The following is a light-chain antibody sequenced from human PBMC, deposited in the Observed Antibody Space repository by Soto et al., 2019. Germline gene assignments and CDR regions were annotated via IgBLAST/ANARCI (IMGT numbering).Light chain of an antibody. J-gene: IGKJ1*01. Sequence: IVLIQSPATLSVSPGXRATLSCRASQSVSSNLAWYQQKPGQAPRLLIYGASTRATGIPARFSGSGSGTEFTLTISSLQSEDFAVYYCQQYNNWPRTFGQGTKVDIK. CDR2: GAS. V-gene: IGKV3-15*01. CDR1: QSVSSN. CDR3: QQYNNWPRT.